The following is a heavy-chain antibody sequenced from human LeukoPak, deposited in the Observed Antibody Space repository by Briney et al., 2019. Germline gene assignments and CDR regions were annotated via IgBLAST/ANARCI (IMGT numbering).Heavy chain of an antibody. Sequence: SETLSLTCTVSGGSISSYYWSWIRQPAGKGLEWIGRIYTSGSTNYNPSLKSRVTMSVDTSKNQLSLQLRSVTAADTAVYYCAREDPQTTVPEGMDVWGQGTTVTVSS. D-gene: IGHD4-17*01. J-gene: IGHJ6*02. CDR2: IYTSGST. V-gene: IGHV4-4*07. CDR3: AREDPQTTVPEGMDV. CDR1: GGSISSYY.